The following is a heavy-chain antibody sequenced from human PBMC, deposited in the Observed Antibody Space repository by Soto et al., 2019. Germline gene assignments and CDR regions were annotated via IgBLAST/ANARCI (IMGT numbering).Heavy chain of an antibody. Sequence: EVQLVESGGGLVQPGGSLRLSCAASGFTFSSYWMSWVRQAPGKGLEWVANIKQDGSEKYYVDSVKGRFTISRDNAKNSLYLKMNSLRAEDTAVYYCARVRYYGSGSYYYYYYYYMDVWGKGTTVTVSS. CDR2: IKQDGSEK. J-gene: IGHJ6*03. V-gene: IGHV3-7*01. CDR1: GFTFSSYW. D-gene: IGHD3-10*01. CDR3: ARVRYYGSGSYYYYYYYYMDV.